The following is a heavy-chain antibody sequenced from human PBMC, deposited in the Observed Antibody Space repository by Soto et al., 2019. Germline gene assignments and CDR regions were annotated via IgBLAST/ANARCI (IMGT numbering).Heavy chain of an antibody. J-gene: IGHJ6*03. Sequence: QVQLVQSGAEVRKPGASVKVSCKASGYTFSSFDINWVRQAAGHGLEWMGWMTPNSGHTGYAQKFQGRVMMTRDSYTSTDYMELSSMTSEDTAVYYCARGVEEGCGLGCYGYMDVWGRGTTVTVSS. V-gene: IGHV1-8*01. D-gene: IGHD2-2*01. CDR1: GYTFSSFD. CDR3: ARGVEEGCGLGCYGYMDV. CDR2: MTPNSGHT.